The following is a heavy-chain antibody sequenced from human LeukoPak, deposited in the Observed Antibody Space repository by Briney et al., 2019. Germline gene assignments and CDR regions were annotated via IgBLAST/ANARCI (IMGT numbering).Heavy chain of an antibody. CDR2: ITTSSSYI. V-gene: IGHV3-21*01. J-gene: IGHJ4*02. CDR1: GFTFSTYA. CDR3: ARVTYSYYDSTAFSPFDY. Sequence: PGGSLRLSCAASGFTFSTYAMNWVRQAPGKGLEWVSSITTSSSYIFYADSVKGRFTISRDNAKNSLYLQMNSLRAEDTAVYYCARVTYSYYDSTAFSPFDYWGQGTLVTVSS. D-gene: IGHD2/OR15-2a*01.